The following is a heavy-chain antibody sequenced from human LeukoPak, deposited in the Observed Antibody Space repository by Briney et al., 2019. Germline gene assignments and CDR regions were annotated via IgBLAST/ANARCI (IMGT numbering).Heavy chain of an antibody. D-gene: IGHD6-13*01. CDR2: IYSGGST. V-gene: IGHV3-66*01. Sequence: PGGSLRLSCAASGFTVSSNYMSWVRQAPGKGLEWVSVIYSGGSTYYADSVKGRFTISRDNSKNTLYLQMNSLRAEDTAVYYCARDGYSSSSNWFDPWGQGTLVTVSS. J-gene: IGHJ5*02. CDR3: ARDGYSSSSNWFDP. CDR1: GFTVSSNY.